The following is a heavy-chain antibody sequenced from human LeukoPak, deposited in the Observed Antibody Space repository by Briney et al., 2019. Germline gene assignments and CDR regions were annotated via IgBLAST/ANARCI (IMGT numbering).Heavy chain of an antibody. Sequence: GGSLRLSCAASGFSFSRYTMSWVRQAPGRGLEWISYISSSSTTIKYADSVKGRFIISRDNAKNSVYLQMNSLRAEDTAVYYCALIAVDWQQPFDYWGQGTLVTVSS. D-gene: IGHD6-13*01. CDR2: ISSSSTTI. CDR1: GFSFSRYT. CDR3: ALIAVDWQQPFDY. V-gene: IGHV3-48*01. J-gene: IGHJ4*02.